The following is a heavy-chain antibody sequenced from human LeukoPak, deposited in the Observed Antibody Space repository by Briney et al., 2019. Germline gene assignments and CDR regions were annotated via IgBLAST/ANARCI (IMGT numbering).Heavy chain of an antibody. J-gene: IGHJ3*02. V-gene: IGHV3-9*01. CDR2: ISWNSGSM. CDR1: GFTFDDYA. Sequence: GGSLRLSCAASGFTFDDYAVHWVRQAPGKGLEWVSGISWNSGSMEYADSVKGRFTISRDNAKNSLYLQMNSLRAEDTAVYYCARELTGGVVAFDIWGQGTMVTVSS. CDR3: ARELTGGVVAFDI. D-gene: IGHD1-26*01.